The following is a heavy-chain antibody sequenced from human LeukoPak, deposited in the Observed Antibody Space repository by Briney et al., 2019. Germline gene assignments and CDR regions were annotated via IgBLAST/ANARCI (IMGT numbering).Heavy chain of an antibody. CDR3: FIAAAGTDY. D-gene: IGHD6-13*01. J-gene: IGHJ4*02. V-gene: IGHV4-39*01. CDR2: IYYSGST. Sequence: SETLSLTCTVSGGSISSSSYYWGWIRQPPGKGLEWIGSIYYSGSTYYNPSLKSRVTISVDTSKNQFSLKPSSVTAADTAVYYCFIAAAGTDYWGQGTLVTVSS. CDR1: GGSISSSSYY.